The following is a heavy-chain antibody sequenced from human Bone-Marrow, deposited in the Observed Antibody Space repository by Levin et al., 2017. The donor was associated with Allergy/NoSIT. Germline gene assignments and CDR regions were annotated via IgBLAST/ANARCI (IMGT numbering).Heavy chain of an antibody. Sequence: PGGSLRLSCAASGFTFSSYGMHWVRQAPGKGLEWVAVISYDGSNKYYADSVKGRFTISRDNSKNTLYLQMNSLRAEDTAVYYCAKDGGVVVVAATQSDYWGQGTLVTVSS. CDR1: GFTFSSYG. V-gene: IGHV3-30*18. CDR2: ISYDGSNK. CDR3: AKDGGVVVVAATQSDY. D-gene: IGHD2-15*01. J-gene: IGHJ4*02.